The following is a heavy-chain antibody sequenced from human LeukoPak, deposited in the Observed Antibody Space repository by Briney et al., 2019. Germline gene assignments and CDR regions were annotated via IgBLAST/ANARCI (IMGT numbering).Heavy chain of an antibody. CDR2: INPNSGGT. D-gene: IGHD1-26*01. V-gene: IGHV1-2*02. CDR1: GYTFTGYY. J-gene: IGHJ6*03. CDR3: ARARYREINYAYAGGFYYMDV. Sequence: GASVKVSCKASGYTFTGYYMHWVRQAPGQGLEWMGWINPNSGGTNYEQKFQGRVTMTRDTSISTAYMELSRLRSDDTAVYYCARARYREINYAYAGGFYYMDVWGKGTTVTVSS.